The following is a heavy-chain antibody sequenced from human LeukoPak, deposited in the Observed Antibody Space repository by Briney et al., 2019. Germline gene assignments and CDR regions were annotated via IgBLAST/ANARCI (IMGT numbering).Heavy chain of an antibody. D-gene: IGHD2-21*01. Sequence: PGGSLRLSCAASGFTFNIYSRNWVRQAPGKGLEWISYITSNLATIRYADSVRGRFTISRDNAGKSLFLHMNSLRDDDTAVYYCARSVEGHFDYWGQGTLVTVSS. J-gene: IGHJ4*02. V-gene: IGHV3-48*02. CDR1: GFTFNIYS. CDR3: ARSVEGHFDY. CDR2: ITSNLATI.